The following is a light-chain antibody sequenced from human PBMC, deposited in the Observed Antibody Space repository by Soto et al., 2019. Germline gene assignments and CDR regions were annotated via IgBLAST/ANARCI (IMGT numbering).Light chain of an antibody. J-gene: IGKJ5*01. CDR2: GAY. V-gene: IGKV3-15*01. Sequence: EIGLTQSPGTLSLSPGERATLSCRASQSVSSNLAWYQQKPGQAPRLLIYGAYTRAAGVPARFSGSGAGTEFTLTITSLQSEDIALYYCQQYNIWPPITFGQGTRLEIK. CDR1: QSVSSN. CDR3: QQYNIWPPIT.